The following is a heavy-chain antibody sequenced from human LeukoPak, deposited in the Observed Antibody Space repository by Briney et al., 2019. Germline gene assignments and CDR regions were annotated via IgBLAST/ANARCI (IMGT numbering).Heavy chain of an antibody. CDR3: ARGARDIVVVVAATTIYYYYYMDV. Sequence: GASVKVSCKASGYTFTGYYMHWVRQAPGQGLEWMGWINPNSGGTNYAQKFQGRVTMTRDTSISTAYMELSRLRSDDTAVYYCARGARDIVVVVAATTIYYYYYMDVWGKGATVTVSS. CDR2: INPNSGGT. J-gene: IGHJ6*03. D-gene: IGHD2-15*01. V-gene: IGHV1-2*02. CDR1: GYTFTGYY.